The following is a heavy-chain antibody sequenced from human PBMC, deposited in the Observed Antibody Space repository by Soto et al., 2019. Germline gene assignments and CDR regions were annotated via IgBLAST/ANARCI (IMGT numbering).Heavy chain of an antibody. V-gene: IGHV3-53*04. CDR3: ARDIATEDEYAFDI. CDR2: IYSGGST. J-gene: IGHJ3*02. D-gene: IGHD2-15*01. Sequence: QPGGSMRLSCAASGFTVCSNYMSWVRQAPGKGLEWVSVIYSGGSTYYADSVKGRFTISRHNSKNTLYLQMNSLRAEDTAVYYCARDIATEDEYAFDIWGQGTMVTVSS. CDR1: GFTVCSNY.